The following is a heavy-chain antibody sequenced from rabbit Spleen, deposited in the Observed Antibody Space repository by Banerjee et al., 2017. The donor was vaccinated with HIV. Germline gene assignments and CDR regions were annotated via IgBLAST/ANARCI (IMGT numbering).Heavy chain of an antibody. V-gene: IGHV1S45*01. CDR2: IHAGSRGTT. CDR1: GFSFSSSYW. CDR3: ARTYGDGGYAYANT. J-gene: IGHJ3*01. D-gene: IGHD6-1*01. Sequence: QEQLEESGGDLVKPKGSLTLTCTASGFSFSSSYWICWVRQAPGKGLEWIACIHAGSRGTTYYANWAKGRFTISKTSSTTVTLQMTSLTAADTATYFCARTYGDGGYAYANTWGQGTLVTVS.